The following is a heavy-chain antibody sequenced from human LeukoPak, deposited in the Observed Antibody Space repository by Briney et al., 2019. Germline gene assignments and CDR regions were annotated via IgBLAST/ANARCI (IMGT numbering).Heavy chain of an antibody. J-gene: IGHJ4*02. CDR2: IYYSGST. D-gene: IGHD4-17*01. CDR1: GGSISSGDYY. V-gene: IGHV4-30-4*01. Sequence: SQTLSLTCTVSGGSISSGDYYWSWIRQPPGKGLEWIGYIYYSGSTYYNPSLKSRVTISVDTSKNQFSLKLSSVTAADTAVYYCARGKPYDDYVGNFDYWGQGTLVTVSS. CDR3: ARGKPYDDYVGNFDY.